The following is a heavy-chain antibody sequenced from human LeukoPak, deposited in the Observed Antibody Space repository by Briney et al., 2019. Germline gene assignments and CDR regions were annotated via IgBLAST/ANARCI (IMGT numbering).Heavy chain of an antibody. J-gene: IGHJ3*02. D-gene: IGHD3-22*01. CDR2: INHSGST. CDR3: ASTEKYYYDSSGYFHDAFDI. CDR1: GGSFSGYY. Sequence: SETLSLTCAVYGGSFSGYYWSWIRQPPGKGLEWIGEINHSGSTNYNPSLKSRVTISVDTSKNQFSLKLSSVTAADTAVYYCASTEKYYYDSSGYFHDAFDIWGQGTMVTVSS. V-gene: IGHV4-34*01.